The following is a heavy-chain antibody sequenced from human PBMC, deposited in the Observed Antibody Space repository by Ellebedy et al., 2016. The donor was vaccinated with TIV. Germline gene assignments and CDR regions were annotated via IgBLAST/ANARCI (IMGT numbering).Heavy chain of an antibody. D-gene: IGHD1-20*01. Sequence: GEPLKISCAASGFTFSTDSMNWVRQAPGKGLEWISFISASSGSIHYADSVKGRFIISRDNAKSSLFLQMNNLRAEDTAVYYCARPKYNSNYFYYHALDVWGQGTTVTVS. V-gene: IGHV3-48*04. CDR2: ISASSGSI. CDR3: ARPKYNSNYFYYHALDV. CDR1: GFTFSTDS. J-gene: IGHJ6*02.